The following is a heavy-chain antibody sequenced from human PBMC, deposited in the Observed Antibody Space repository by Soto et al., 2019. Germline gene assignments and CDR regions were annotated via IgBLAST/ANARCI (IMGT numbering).Heavy chain of an antibody. CDR2: ISGSGGST. V-gene: IGHV3-23*01. CDR1: GFTFSSYA. J-gene: IGHJ2*01. D-gene: IGHD5-12*01. Sequence: EVQLLESGGGLVQPGGSLRLSCAASGFTFSSYAMSWVRQAPGKGLEWVSAISGSGGSTYYADSVKGRFTISRDNSKNTLYLQMNSLRAEDTAVCYCAKETGWLQLATPPIWYFDLWGRGTLLTVSS. CDR3: AKETGWLQLATPPIWYFDL.